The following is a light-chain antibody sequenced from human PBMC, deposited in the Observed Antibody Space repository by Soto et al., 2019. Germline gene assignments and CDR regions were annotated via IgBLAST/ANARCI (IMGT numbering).Light chain of an antibody. CDR2: RAS. CDR3: QQDYSARCT. CDR1: QSVFNSY. V-gene: IGKV3-20*01. J-gene: IGKJ4*01. Sequence: EILLSKSPFTLTLSPGERATVSCRASQSVFNSYVAWVQQKPGQAPRLLIYRASSRATGIPDRFSGSGSGTDFTLTISRLEPEDFAIYYCQQDYSARCTFGGGTKVDIK.